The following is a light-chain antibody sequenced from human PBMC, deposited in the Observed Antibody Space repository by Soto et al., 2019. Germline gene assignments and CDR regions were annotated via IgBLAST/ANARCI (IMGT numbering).Light chain of an antibody. CDR1: QTVHNY. V-gene: IGKV3-11*01. J-gene: IGKJ4*01. CDR3: QQRSGRLT. CDR2: DAV. Sequence: ESVLTQSPATLSLSPGERATLSCRASQTVHNYLAWYQQKPGQVPRLLIYDAVIRATGIPDRFSGSVSGTDFTLTINSLEPEDFAVYYCQQRSGRLTFGGGTRVDLK.